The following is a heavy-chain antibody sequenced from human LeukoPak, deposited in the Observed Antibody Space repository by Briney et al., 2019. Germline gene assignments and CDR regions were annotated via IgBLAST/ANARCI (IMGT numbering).Heavy chain of an antibody. D-gene: IGHD5-18*01. CDR3: AKDHLAGYSYGGYYFDY. J-gene: IGHJ4*02. CDR1: GFTFSNYG. CDR2: ISYDGSNK. V-gene: IGHV3-30*18. Sequence: PGGSLRLSCAASGFTFSNYGMHWVRQAPGKGLEWVAVISYDGSNKNYVDSVKGRFTISRDNFKNTLYLQMGSLRGEDTAVYYCAKDHLAGYSYGGYYFDYWGQGTLVTVSS.